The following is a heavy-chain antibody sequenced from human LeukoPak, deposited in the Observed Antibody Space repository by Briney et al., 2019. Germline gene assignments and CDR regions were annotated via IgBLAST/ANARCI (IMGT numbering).Heavy chain of an antibody. V-gene: IGHV1-2*02. J-gene: IGHJ4*02. CDR1: GCTFTGYY. CDR2: INPNSGGT. CDR3: ARDINGKRRYYDSSGYFSGGSVY. Sequence: GASVKVSCKASGCTFTGYYMHWVRQAPGQGLEWMGWINPNSGGTNYAQKFQGRVTMTRDTSISTAYMELSRLRSDDTAVYYCARDINGKRRYYDSSGYFSGGSVYWGQGTLVTVSS. D-gene: IGHD3-22*01.